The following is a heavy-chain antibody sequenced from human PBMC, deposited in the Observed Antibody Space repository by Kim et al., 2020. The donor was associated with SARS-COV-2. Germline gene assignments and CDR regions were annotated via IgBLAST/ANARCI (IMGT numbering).Heavy chain of an antibody. CDR3: ARLSAYYDSSGYYSGYYYGMDV. CDR2: IYYSGST. D-gene: IGHD3-22*01. Sequence: SETLSLTCTVSGGSISSSSYYWGWIRQPPGKGLEWIGSIYYSGSTYYNPSLKSPVTISVDTSKNQFSLKLSSVTAADTAVYYCARLSAYYDSSGYYSGYYYGMDVWGQGTTVTVSS. CDR1: GGSISSSSYY. V-gene: IGHV4-39*01. J-gene: IGHJ6*02.